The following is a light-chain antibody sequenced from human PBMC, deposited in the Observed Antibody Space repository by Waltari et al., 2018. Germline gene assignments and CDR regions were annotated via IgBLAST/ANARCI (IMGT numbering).Light chain of an antibody. V-gene: IGKV3-20*01. CDR2: GAS. CDR1: QSVGRT. Sequence: EIVLTQSPGTLSLSPGERAALSCRASQSVGRTLAWYQQKPGQAPRLLISGASNRATGIPDRFSGSGSGTDFSLTISGLEPEDFAVYYCQHYVRLPATFGQGTKVEIK. CDR3: QHYVRLPAT. J-gene: IGKJ1*01.